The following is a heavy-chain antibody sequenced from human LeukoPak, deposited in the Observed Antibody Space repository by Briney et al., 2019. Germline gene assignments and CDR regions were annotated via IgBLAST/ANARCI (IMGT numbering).Heavy chain of an antibody. V-gene: IGHV3-48*02. J-gene: IGHJ4*02. CDR1: GFNFSTHT. CDR2: INSASTTI. D-gene: IGHD1-26*01. Sequence: PGGSLRLSCAASGFNFSTHTMNWVRLAPGKGLEWVSYINSASTTIYYADSVKGRLTISRDNAKNSLYLQMNSLKDEDTAVYYCARGPYSGSYYFFDYWGQGALVTVSS. CDR3: ARGPYSGSYYFFDY.